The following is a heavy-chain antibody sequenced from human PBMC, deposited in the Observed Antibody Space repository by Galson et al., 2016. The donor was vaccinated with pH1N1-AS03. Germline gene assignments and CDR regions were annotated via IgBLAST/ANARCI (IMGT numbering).Heavy chain of an antibody. CDR3: GNSVEGV. CDR2: ISWVESK. CDR1: GFPLTSANMG. V-gene: IGHV2-5*02. J-gene: IGHJ6*02. Sequence: PALVKPTQTLTLTCTYSGFPLTSANMGVAWIRQPPGRALEYLELISWVESKLYSPPLPSRLTITKDTSRNQVALSMTNMQPVDTGTYYCGNSVEGVWGQGIKVTVSS.